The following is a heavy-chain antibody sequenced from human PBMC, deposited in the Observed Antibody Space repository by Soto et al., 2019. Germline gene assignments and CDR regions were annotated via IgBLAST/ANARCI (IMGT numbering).Heavy chain of an antibody. J-gene: IGHJ4*02. D-gene: IGHD2-15*01. V-gene: IGHV4-59*01. CDR2: IYYNGGA. CDR3: ARVGYCSGSRCFLY. CDR1: GGSIGTYY. Sequence: NPSETLSLTCTVSGGSIGTYYWSWIRQPPGKGLEWIGYIYYNGGASYNPSLQSRVTILLDTSKTQFSLKLNSVTAADTAVYYCARVGYCSGSRCFLYWGQGTQVTVSS.